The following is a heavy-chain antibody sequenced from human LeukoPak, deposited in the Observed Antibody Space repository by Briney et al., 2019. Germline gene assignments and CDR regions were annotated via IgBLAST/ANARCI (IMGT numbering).Heavy chain of an antibody. J-gene: IGHJ6*02. V-gene: IGHV3-13*01. CDR2: IGTAGDT. D-gene: IGHD6-13*01. Sequence: GGSLRLSCAASGFTFSSYDMHWVRQATGKGLEWVSAIGTAGDTYYPGSVKGRFTISRENAKNSLYLQMNSLRAGDTAVYYCARGGAAAAALPYGMDVWGQGTTVTVSS. CDR1: GFTFSSYD. CDR3: ARGGAAAAALPYGMDV.